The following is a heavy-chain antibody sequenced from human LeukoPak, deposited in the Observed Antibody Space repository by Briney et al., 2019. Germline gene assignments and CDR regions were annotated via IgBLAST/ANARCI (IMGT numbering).Heavy chain of an antibody. Sequence: GGSLRLSCVASGFTFSRFGMHWVREAPGKGREGVSFIRRDANSKHYADSVKRRLTTSRDNSKNTLYLQMTSLRAEDTAVYYCANRAAVAGALKLWYYFDYWGQGTLVTVSS. CDR1: GFTFSRFG. CDR2: IRRDANSK. V-gene: IGHV3-30*02. D-gene: IGHD6-19*01. J-gene: IGHJ4*02. CDR3: ANRAAVAGALKLWYYFDY.